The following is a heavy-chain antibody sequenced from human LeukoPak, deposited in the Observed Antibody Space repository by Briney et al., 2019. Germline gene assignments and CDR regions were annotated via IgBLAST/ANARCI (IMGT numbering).Heavy chain of an antibody. CDR2: IWYDGSNK. J-gene: IGHJ4*02. V-gene: IGHV3-33*06. CDR1: GFTFSSYG. D-gene: IGHD3-22*01. CDR3: AKGSADYYDTSGYYLDY. Sequence: PGRSLRLSCAASGFTFSSYGMHWVRQAPGKGLEWVAVIWYDGSNKYYADSVKGRFTISRDNSKNTLYLQMNSLAAEDTAVHYCAKGSADYYDTSGYYLDYWGQGTLVTVSS.